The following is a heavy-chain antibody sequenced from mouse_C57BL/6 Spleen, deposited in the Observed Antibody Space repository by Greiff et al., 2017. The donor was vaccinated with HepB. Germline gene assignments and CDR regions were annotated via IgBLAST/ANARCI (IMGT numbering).Heavy chain of an antibody. CDR2: IYPGDGDT. CDR3: ARYGSSGYKAMDY. V-gene: IGHV1-80*01. J-gene: IGHJ4*01. D-gene: IGHD3-2*02. Sequence: QVHVKQSGAELVKPGASVKISCKASGYAFSSYWMNWVKQRPGKGLEWIGQIYPGDGDTNYNGKFKGKATLTADKSSSTAYMQLSSLTSEDSAVYFCARYGSSGYKAMDYWGQGTSVTVSS. CDR1: GYAFSSYW.